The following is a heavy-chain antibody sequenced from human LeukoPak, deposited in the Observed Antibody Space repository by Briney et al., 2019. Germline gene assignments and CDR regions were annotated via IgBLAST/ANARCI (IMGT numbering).Heavy chain of an antibody. CDR2: IYYSGST. CDR1: GGSISSGGYY. V-gene: IGHV4-31*03. D-gene: IGHD3-22*01. CDR3: SRVNDRSGYYAFYI. Sequence: SETLSLTCTVSGGSISSGGYYWSWIRQHPGTGLEWIGYIYYSGSTYYNPSLKSRVTISVDTSNNQFSLKLSSVTAADTAVYYCSRVNDRSGYYAFYIWGQRTMVTGSS. J-gene: IGHJ3*02.